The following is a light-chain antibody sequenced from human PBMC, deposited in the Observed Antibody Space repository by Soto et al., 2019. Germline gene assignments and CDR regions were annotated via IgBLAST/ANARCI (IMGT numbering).Light chain of an antibody. CDR2: AAS. V-gene: IGKV1-17*01. CDR3: QHYNSYSEA. Sequence: DIQMTQSPSSLSASVGDRVTITCRASQDIGNDLGWYQQKPGKAPKRLIYAASSLQSGVPSRLSGSGSGTEFTLTISSLQPDDFATYYCQHYNSYSEAFGQGTKVDIK. J-gene: IGKJ1*01. CDR1: QDIGND.